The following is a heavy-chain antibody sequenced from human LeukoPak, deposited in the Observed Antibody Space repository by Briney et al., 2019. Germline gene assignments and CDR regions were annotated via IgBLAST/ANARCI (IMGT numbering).Heavy chain of an antibody. J-gene: IGHJ6*03. CDR3: VRDQWLAYNYYMDV. Sequence: PGGSLRLSCAASGFTFSIYAMHWVRQAPGKGLEWVAIISYDGSNKYYADSVKGRFTISRDNSRNTLYLRMNSLRAEDTAVYFCVRDQWLAYNYYMDVWGKGTTVTVSS. D-gene: IGHD6-19*01. CDR1: GFTFSIYA. CDR2: ISYDGSNK. V-gene: IGHV3-30*04.